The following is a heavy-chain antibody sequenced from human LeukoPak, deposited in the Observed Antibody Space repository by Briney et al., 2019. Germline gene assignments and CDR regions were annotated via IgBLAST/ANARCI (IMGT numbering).Heavy chain of an antibody. CDR3: AGDRGVGAAVFFDF. Sequence: SQTLSLTCAISGDNVSSSYVTWNWIRQSPSRGLEWLGRTYYRSKWYNDYAVSVKSRMTIIPDTSKNQFSLHLNSVTPDDTALYYCAGDRGVGAAVFFDFWGLGTLVTVSS. J-gene: IGHJ4*02. V-gene: IGHV6-1*01. D-gene: IGHD1-26*01. CDR1: GDNVSSSYVT. CDR2: TYYRSKWYN.